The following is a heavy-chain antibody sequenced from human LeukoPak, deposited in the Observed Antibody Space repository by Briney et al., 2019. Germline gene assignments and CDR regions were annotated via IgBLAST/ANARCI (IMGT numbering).Heavy chain of an antibody. CDR1: GYSISNYY. J-gene: IGHJ3*02. CDR3: ARRDAFDI. CDR2: IYYRGST. Sequence: SETLSLTCAVSGYSISNYYWSWIRQPPGKGLEWIGYIYYRGSTSYNPSLKSRVTISVDTSKNQISLKLSSVTAADTAVYYCARRDAFDIWGQGTMVAVSS. V-gene: IGHV4-59*01.